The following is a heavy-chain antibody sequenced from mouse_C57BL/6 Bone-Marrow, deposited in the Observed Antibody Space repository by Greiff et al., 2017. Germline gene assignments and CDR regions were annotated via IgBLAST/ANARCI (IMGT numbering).Heavy chain of an antibody. CDR1: GFNIKDDY. CDR2: IDPENGDT. Sequence: VQLQQSGAELVRPGASVKLSCTASGFNIKDDYMHWVKQRPEQGLEWIGWIDPENGDTEYASKFQGKATITADTSSNTAYLQLSSLTSEDTAVYYWTTITTVVAPFDYWGQGTTLTVSS. CDR3: TTITTVVAPFDY. D-gene: IGHD1-1*01. J-gene: IGHJ2*01. V-gene: IGHV14-4*01.